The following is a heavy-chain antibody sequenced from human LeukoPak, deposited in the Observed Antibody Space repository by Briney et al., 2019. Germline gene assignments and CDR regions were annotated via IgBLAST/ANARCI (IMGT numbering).Heavy chain of an antibody. V-gene: IGHV1-18*01. CDR1: GYTFSSYG. D-gene: IGHD6-19*01. CDR3: ATDATLEWLVSEYFQH. Sequence: GASVKVSCKASGYTFSSYGISWVRQAPGQGLEWMGWISAYNGNTNYAQKLQGRVTMTEDTSTDTAYMELSSLRSEDTAVFYCATDATLEWLVSEYFQHWGQGTLVTVSS. CDR2: ISAYNGNT. J-gene: IGHJ1*01.